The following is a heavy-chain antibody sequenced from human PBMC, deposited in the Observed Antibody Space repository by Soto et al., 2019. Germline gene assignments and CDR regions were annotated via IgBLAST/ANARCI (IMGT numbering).Heavy chain of an antibody. CDR2: INRDANDI. D-gene: IGHD3-10*02. V-gene: IGHV3-74*01. J-gene: IGHJ5*01. CDR3: ARDVPDNWFDS. CDR1: RGAFGDYW. Sequence: EVQLVESGGGLVQPGGSLRLSCEASRGAFGDYWMHWVRQAPGKGLVWVSRINRDANDIIYADSVKGRFTASRDNAKNMVLLQMNSLRVEDTAVYYCARDVPDNWFDSWGQGTLVTVSS.